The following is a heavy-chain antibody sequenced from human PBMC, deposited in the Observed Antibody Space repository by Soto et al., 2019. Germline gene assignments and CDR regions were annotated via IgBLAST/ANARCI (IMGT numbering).Heavy chain of an antibody. CDR3: ARGNSRYCYDNSGYYYAEY. J-gene: IGHJ4*02. Sequence: PSETLSLTCTVSGGSISSGDYYWSWIRQSPGKGLEWIGYIYYSGRTYYKPSLKSRVTISVDTSKNQFSLKLSSVTAADMAVYYCARGNSRYCYDNSGYYYAEYWGQGTQVTVSS. V-gene: IGHV4-30-4*01. CDR2: IYYSGRT. CDR1: GGSISSGDYY. D-gene: IGHD3-22*01.